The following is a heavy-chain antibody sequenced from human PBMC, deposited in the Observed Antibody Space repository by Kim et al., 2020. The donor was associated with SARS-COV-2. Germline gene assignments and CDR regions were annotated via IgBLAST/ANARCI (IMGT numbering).Heavy chain of an antibody. Sequence: SETLSLTCTVSGGSISSYYWSWIRQPPGKGLEWIGYIYYSGSTNYNPSLKSRVTISVDTSKNQFSLKLSSVTAADTAVYYCARDRAGIAAAGHYYYYGMDVWGQGTTVTVSS. CDR1: GGSISSYY. CDR3: ARDRAGIAAAGHYYYYGMDV. CDR2: IYYSGST. V-gene: IGHV4-59*13. D-gene: IGHD6-13*01. J-gene: IGHJ6*02.